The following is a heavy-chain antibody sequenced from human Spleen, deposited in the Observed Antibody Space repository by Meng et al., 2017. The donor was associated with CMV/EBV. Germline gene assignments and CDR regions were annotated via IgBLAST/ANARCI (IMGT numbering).Heavy chain of an antibody. Sequence: SVKVSCKASGGTFSSYAISWVRQAPGQGLEWMGGIIPIFGTANYAQKFQGRVTITTDESTSTAYMELSSLRSEDTAVYYCARAGGMGIVGALHAFDIWGQGTMVTVSS. CDR1: GGTFSSYA. V-gene: IGHV1-69*05. CDR3: ARAGGMGIVGALHAFDI. D-gene: IGHD1-26*01. J-gene: IGHJ3*02. CDR2: IIPIFGTA.